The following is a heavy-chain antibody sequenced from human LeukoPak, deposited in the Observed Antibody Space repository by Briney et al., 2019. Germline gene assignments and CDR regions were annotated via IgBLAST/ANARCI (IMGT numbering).Heavy chain of an antibody. D-gene: IGHD3-10*01. CDR2: IYSGGNT. CDR3: AREAYGPDYYMDV. V-gene: IGHV3-53*01. Sequence: GGSLRLSCAASEFSVGSNYMTWVRQAPGKGLEWVSVIYSGGNTYYADSVKGRFTISRDNAKNTLYLHMSNLRAEDTAVYYCAREAYGPDYYMDVWGKGTTVTISS. CDR1: EFSVGSNY. J-gene: IGHJ6*03.